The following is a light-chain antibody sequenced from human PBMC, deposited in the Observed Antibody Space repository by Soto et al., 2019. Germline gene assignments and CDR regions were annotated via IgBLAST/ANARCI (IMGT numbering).Light chain of an antibody. CDR3: LQLNTYPWT. CDR1: QVITND. V-gene: IGKV1-17*01. J-gene: IGKJ1*01. CDR2: AAS. Sequence: DILMTQSPSSLSASGGDRLTITCRASQVITNDLGWYQQKPGKAPKRLIYAASTLQSGVPSRFSGSGSGTEFTLTISSLQPEDFATYYCLQLNTYPWTFGQGTKVEIK.